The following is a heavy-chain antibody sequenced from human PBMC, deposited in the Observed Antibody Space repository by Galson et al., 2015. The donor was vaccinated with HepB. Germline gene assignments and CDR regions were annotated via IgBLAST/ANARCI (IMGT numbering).Heavy chain of an antibody. CDR1: GFTFDDYA. Sequence: SLRLSCAASGFTFDDYAMHWVRQAPGKGLEWVSGISWNSGSIGYADSVKGRFTISRDNAKNSLYLQMNSLRAEDTALYYCAKDTEYYYDSSGYFDYWGQGTLVTVSS. CDR2: ISWNSGSI. V-gene: IGHV3-9*01. D-gene: IGHD3-22*01. J-gene: IGHJ4*02. CDR3: AKDTEYYYDSSGYFDY.